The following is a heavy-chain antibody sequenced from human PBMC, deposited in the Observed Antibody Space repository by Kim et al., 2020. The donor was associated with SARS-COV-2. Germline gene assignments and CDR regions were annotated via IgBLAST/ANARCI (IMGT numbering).Heavy chain of an antibody. CDR3: ARDKMGGQQLWWFDP. D-gene: IGHD6-13*01. Sequence: SVKVSCKASGGTFSSYAISWVRQAPGQGLEWMGGIIPIFGTANYAQKFQGRVTITADESTSTAYMELSSLRSEDTAVYYCARDKMGGQQLWWFDPWGQGTLVTVSS. J-gene: IGHJ5*02. CDR1: GGTFSSYA. CDR2: IIPIFGTA. V-gene: IGHV1-69*13.